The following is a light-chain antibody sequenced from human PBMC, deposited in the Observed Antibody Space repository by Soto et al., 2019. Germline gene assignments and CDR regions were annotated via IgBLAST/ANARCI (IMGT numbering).Light chain of an antibody. V-gene: IGKV3-15*01. CDR1: QSVSSN. J-gene: IGKJ3*01. Sequence: EIVMTQFPATLSVSPGERATLSCRASQSVSSNLAWYQQKPGQSPRLLIYGASTRATGIPARFSGSGSGTEFSLPISSLQSEDFAVYYCQQYNNWSPFTFGPGTKVDIK. CDR3: QQYNNWSPFT. CDR2: GAS.